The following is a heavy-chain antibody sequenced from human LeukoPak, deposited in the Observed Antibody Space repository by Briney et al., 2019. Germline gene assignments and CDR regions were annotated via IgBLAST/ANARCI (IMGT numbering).Heavy chain of an antibody. CDR3: AREDDSSGPIPSDY. D-gene: IGHD3-22*01. Sequence: GGSLRLSCAASGFTVSSNYMSWVRQAPGKGLEWVSVIYSGGSTYYADSVKGRFTISRDNSKNTLYLQMNSLRAEDTAVYYCAREDDSSGPIPSDYWGQGTLVTVSS. CDR2: IYSGGST. CDR1: GFTVSSNY. J-gene: IGHJ4*02. V-gene: IGHV3-53*01.